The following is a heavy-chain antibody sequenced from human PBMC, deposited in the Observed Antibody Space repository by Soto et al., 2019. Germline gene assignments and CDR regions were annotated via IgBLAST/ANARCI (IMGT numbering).Heavy chain of an antibody. J-gene: IGHJ4*02. V-gene: IGHV1-8*01. Sequence: QAQLVQSGAEVKKPGASVKVSCKASGYTFTGYDINWVRQATGQGLEWMGWMNPNSGNTGYAQNFQGRATMNRDNPKTTAYMELTSLRDDDPAGYYCAGEKVGTTGIDFWGQGTLVTVSS. D-gene: IGHD1-26*01. CDR1: GYTFTGYD. CDR2: MNPNSGNT. CDR3: AGEKVGTTGIDF.